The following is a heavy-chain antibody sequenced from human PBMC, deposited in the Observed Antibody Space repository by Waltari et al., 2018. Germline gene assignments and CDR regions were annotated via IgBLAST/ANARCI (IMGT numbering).Heavy chain of an antibody. Sequence: EVQLVESGGGLVQPGGSLRLSCAASGFPFSSYWMSWVRQAPGKGLEWVANIKQDGSEKYDVDSVKGRFTISRDNAKNSLYLQMNSLRAEDTAVYYCARDRETYYYDSSGYYETYYFDYWGQGTLVTVSS. D-gene: IGHD3-22*01. CDR3: ARDRETYYYDSSGYYETYYFDY. CDR2: IKQDGSEK. CDR1: GFPFSSYW. J-gene: IGHJ4*02. V-gene: IGHV3-7*01.